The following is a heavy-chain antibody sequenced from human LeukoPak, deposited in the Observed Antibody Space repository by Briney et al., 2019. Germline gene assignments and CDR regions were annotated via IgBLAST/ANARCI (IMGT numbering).Heavy chain of an antibody. D-gene: IGHD3-16*01. V-gene: IGHV3-23*01. Sequence: PGGSLRLSCAASGFTLSTYAMSWVRQTPGKGLEWVSAISGSGGSTYYADSVKGRFTISRDNSKNTLYLQMNSLKAEDTALYYCAKGRWGFDYWGQGTLVTVSS. CDR2: ISGSGGST. J-gene: IGHJ4*02. CDR1: GFTLSTYA. CDR3: AKGRWGFDY.